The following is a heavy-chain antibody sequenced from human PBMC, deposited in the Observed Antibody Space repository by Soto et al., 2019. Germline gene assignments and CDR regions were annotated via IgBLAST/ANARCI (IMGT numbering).Heavy chain of an antibody. CDR2: ISYDGSSK. Sequence: GGSLRLSCAASGFTFSTYGMHWVRQAPGKGLEWVAVISYDGSSKYYADSVKGRFTISRDNSKNTLYLQMNSLRAEDTAVYYCARDVQWLAYFDYWGKGTLVTVAS. J-gene: IGHJ4*02. CDR3: ARDVQWLAYFDY. V-gene: IGHV3-30*03. D-gene: IGHD6-19*01. CDR1: GFTFSTYG.